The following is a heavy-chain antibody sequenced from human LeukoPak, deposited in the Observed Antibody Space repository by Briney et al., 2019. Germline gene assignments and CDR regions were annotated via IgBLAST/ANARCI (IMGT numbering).Heavy chain of an antibody. D-gene: IGHD2-2*01. J-gene: IGHJ6*02. CDR3: ATSSWYYYGMDV. Sequence: ASVKVSCKASGYTFTSYGISWVRQAPGQGLEWMGWISAYNGNTNYAQKLQGRVTMTTDTSTSTAYMELRSPRSDDTAVYYCATSSWYYYGMDVWGQGTTVTVSS. CDR2: ISAYNGNT. CDR1: GYTFTSYG. V-gene: IGHV1-18*01.